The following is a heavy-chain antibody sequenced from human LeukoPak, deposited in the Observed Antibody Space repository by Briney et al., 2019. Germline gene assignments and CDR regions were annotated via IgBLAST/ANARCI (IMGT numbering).Heavy chain of an antibody. CDR2: INHSGST. D-gene: IGHD3-22*01. CDR1: GGSFSGYY. V-gene: IGHV4-34*01. Sequence: SETLSLTCAVYGGSFSGYYWSWIRQPPGKGLEWIGEINHSGSTNYNPSLKSRVTISVDTSKNQFSLKLSSVTTADTAVYYCARGNRNYYDSSGYHYWGQGTLVTVSS. J-gene: IGHJ4*02. CDR3: ARGNRNYYDSSGYHY.